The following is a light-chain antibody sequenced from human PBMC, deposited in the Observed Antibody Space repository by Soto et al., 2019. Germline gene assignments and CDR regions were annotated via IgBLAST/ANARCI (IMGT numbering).Light chain of an antibody. CDR1: QSISSW. CDR3: QQNNSYWT. CDR2: DAS. V-gene: IGKV1-5*01. Sequence: MTQSPLSLPVTLGQPASITCRASQSISSWLAWYQQKPGKAPKLLIYDASSLESGVPSRFSGSGSGTEFTLTISSLQPDDFATYYCQQNNSYWTFGQGTKVDIK. J-gene: IGKJ1*01.